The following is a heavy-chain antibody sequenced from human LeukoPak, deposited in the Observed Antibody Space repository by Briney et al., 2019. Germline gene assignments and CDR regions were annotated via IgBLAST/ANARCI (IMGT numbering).Heavy chain of an antibody. CDR1: GSTFTSDG. CDR2: ISAYNGNA. D-gene: IGHD3-16*02. Sequence: ASVKVSCKASGSTFTSDGISLVRQAPGQGHGLMGWISAYNGNANHTQKPQGRVTMTTDTSTRKAYLELRSLGSDDTAVYYCAGDSQYDYVWGSSRSLPPAYWGQGTLVTVSS. V-gene: IGHV1-18*01. CDR3: AGDSQYDYVWGSSRSLPPAY. J-gene: IGHJ4*02.